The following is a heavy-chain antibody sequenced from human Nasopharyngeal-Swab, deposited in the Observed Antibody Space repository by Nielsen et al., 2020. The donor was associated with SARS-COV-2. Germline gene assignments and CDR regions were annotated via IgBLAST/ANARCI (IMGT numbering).Heavy chain of an antibody. D-gene: IGHD3-22*01. CDR1: GGTFSSYA. Sequence: SVKVSCKASGGTFSSYAISWVLQAPGQGLEWMGGIIPIFGTANYAQKFQGRVTITADKSTSTAYMELSSLRSEDTAVYYCARVPTFHYYDSSGEVYYFDYWGQGTLVTVSS. CDR2: IIPIFGTA. CDR3: ARVPTFHYYDSSGEVYYFDY. J-gene: IGHJ4*02. V-gene: IGHV1-69*06.